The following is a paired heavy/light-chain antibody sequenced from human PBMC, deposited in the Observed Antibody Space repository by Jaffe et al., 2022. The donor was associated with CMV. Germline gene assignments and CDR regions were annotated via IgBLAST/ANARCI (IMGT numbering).Heavy chain of an antibody. D-gene: IGHD3-9*01. CDR1: GDTISSYY. CDR2: IYTSGSA. Sequence: QVHLQESGPGLVKPSETLSLTCTVSGDTISSYYWSWIRQPAGKGLEWIGRIYTSGSADYNPSLKSRVTMSIDTSKNQFSLRLRSVTAADTAIYFCARESRFFDWLSPLDDWGQGTLVTVSS. J-gene: IGHJ4*02. V-gene: IGHV4-4*07. CDR3: ARESRFFDWLSPLDD.
Light chain of an antibody. Sequence: EIVLTQSPGTLSLSPGEGATLSCRASQSVSNNNLAWYQQKPGQAPRLLIFGASSRATGIPDRFTGSGSGTDFTLTIRRLEPEDFAVYYCQQYGGSPVYTFGQGTKLEIK. CDR3: QQYGGSPVYT. CDR2: GAS. V-gene: IGKV3-20*01. J-gene: IGKJ2*01. CDR1: QSVSNNN.